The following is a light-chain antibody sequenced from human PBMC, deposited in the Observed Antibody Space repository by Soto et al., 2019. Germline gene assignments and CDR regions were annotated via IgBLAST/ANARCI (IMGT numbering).Light chain of an antibody. CDR3: QQYNNWPRT. CDR1: QSVSSD. J-gene: IGKJ2*01. Sequence: EIVMTQSPATLSVSPGERATLSCRASQSVSSDLAWYQHKPGQAPRLLIYGASTRATGIPARFSGSGSGTELTLTISSLQSEEFAVYYCQQYNNWPRTFGQGTKLEIK. V-gene: IGKV3-15*01. CDR2: GAS.